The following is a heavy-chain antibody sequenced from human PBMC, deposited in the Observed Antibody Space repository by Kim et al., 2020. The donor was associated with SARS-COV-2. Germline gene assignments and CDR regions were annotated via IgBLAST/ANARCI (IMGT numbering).Heavy chain of an antibody. CDR1: GYTFTSYY. V-gene: IGHV1-46*01. CDR3: ARVQVNGPRADYFGY. D-gene: IGHD4-17*01. CDR2: INPSGGST. J-gene: IGHJ4*02. Sequence: ASVKVSCKASGYTFTSYYMHWVRQAPGQGLEWMGIINPSGGSTSYAQKFQGRVTMTRDTSTSTVYMELSSLRSEDTAVYYCARVQVNGPRADYFGYWGQGPLVTVSS.